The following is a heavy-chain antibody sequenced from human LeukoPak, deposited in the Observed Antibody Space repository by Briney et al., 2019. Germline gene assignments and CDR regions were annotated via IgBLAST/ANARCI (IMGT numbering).Heavy chain of an antibody. J-gene: IGHJ6*02. CDR2: ISSSSSYI. Sequence: SGGSQRLSCAASGFTFSSYSMNWVRQAPGKGLEWVSSISSSSSYIYYADSVKGRFTISRDNAKNSLYLQMNSLRAEDTAVYYCARDRDSSWVYYYGMDVWGQGTTVTVSS. CDR3: ARDRDSSWVYYYGMDV. V-gene: IGHV3-21*01. D-gene: IGHD6-13*01. CDR1: GFTFSSYS.